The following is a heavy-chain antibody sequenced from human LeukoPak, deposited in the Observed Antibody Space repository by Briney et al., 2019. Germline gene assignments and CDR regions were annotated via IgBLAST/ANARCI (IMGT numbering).Heavy chain of an antibody. CDR3: ARHPPTIFGHFDL. CDR2: IYTSGST. CDR1: GDSISTINYY. D-gene: IGHD3-9*01. J-gene: IGHJ2*01. Sequence: SETLSLTCTVSGDSISTINYYWSWIRQPAGKGLEWIGRIYTSGSTNYNPSLKSRVTISVDTSKNQFSLKMSSVTAADTAVYYCARHPPTIFGHFDLWGRGTLATVSS. V-gene: IGHV4-61*02.